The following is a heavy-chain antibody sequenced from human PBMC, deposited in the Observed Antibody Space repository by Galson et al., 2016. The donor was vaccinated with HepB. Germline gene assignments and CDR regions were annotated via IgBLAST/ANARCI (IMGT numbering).Heavy chain of an antibody. J-gene: IGHJ4*02. CDR3: AREGPADGSYFDY. Sequence: SLRLSCAASGFTFRNYWMTWVRQAPGKGLEWVANIKEDGREQYYVDSVRGRFTISRDSARSTLYLQMNSLRAEDTAVYYCAREGPADGSYFDYWGLGALVTVSS. CDR2: IKEDGREQ. D-gene: IGHD5-24*01. CDR1: GFTFRNYW. V-gene: IGHV3-7*01.